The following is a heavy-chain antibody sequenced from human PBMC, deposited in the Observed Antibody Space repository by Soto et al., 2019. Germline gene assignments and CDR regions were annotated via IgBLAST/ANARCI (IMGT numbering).Heavy chain of an antibody. J-gene: IGHJ4*02. CDR2: FFHTGST. V-gene: IGHV4-38-2*01. CDR3: ARKSNYAYDX. Sequence: SDTLSLTFSISGDSISGAYYWGWIRQPPGNGLEWIGVFFHTGSTHYSPSLKSRVSISLDTSKKLFSLRLTSVTAADAAVYYCARKSNYAYDXWGPGILVTGSX. CDR1: GDSISGAYY. D-gene: IGHD3-16*01.